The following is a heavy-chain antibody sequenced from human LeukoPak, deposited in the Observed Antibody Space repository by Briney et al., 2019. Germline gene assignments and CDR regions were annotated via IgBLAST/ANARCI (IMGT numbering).Heavy chain of an antibody. D-gene: IGHD3-3*01. J-gene: IGHJ3*02. V-gene: IGHV3-23*01. CDR1: GFTFSSYA. CDR3: AKDLSIFGVVVAVAFDS. Sequence: GGSLRLSCAASGFTFSSYAMSWVRQAPGKGLEWVSAISGSGGSKYYADSVKGRFTISRDNSKNTLYLQMNSLRAEDAAVYYCAKDLSIFGVVVAVAFDSWRRGTMVAVSS. CDR2: ISGSGGSK.